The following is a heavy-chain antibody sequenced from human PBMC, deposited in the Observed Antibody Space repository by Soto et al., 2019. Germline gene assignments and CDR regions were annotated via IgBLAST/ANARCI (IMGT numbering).Heavy chain of an antibody. CDR1: EFTFSRYA. Sequence: EVQLLESGGGLVQPGGSLRLSCAASEFTFSRYAMSWVRQAPGKGLEWVSGMSASGGSTYYVDSVKGRFTISRDNSKNTLYLQLNSLKAEDTAVYYWAKDHFSMIRGGVWADHHDGMDVWGQGTTVTVSS. CDR2: MSASGGST. V-gene: IGHV3-23*01. J-gene: IGHJ6*02. D-gene: IGHD3-10*01. CDR3: AKDHFSMIRGGVWADHHDGMDV.